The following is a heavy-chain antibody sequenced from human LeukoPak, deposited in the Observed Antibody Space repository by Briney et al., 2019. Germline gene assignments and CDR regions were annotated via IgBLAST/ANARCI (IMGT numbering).Heavy chain of an antibody. CDR1: GFTFSSYG. D-gene: IGHD5-18*01. CDR2: IGGSGGST. CDR3: AKYGLGSGIQVWGDFGMDV. Sequence: GGSLRLSCAASGFTFSSYGMSWVRQAPGKGLEWVSAIGGSGGSTYYADSVKGRFTISRDNSKNTLYLQMNSLRAEDTAVYYCAKYGLGSGIQVWGDFGMDVWGQGTTVTVSS. J-gene: IGHJ6*02. V-gene: IGHV3-23*01.